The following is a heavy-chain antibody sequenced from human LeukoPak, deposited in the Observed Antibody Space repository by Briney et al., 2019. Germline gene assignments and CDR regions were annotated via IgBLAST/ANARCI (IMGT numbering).Heavy chain of an antibody. D-gene: IGHD2-2*01. CDR3: ARMKRPDQLLSQAPFDY. CDR2: IIPIVGTA. V-gene: IGHV1-69*13. CDR1: GGTFSSYA. J-gene: IGHJ4*02. Sequence: SVKVSCKASGGTFSSYAISWVRQAPGQGLEWMGGIIPIVGTANYSQKFKGRVTITADESTSTASMELSSLRSGYTAVYYCARMKRPDQLLSQAPFDYWGQGTLVTVSS.